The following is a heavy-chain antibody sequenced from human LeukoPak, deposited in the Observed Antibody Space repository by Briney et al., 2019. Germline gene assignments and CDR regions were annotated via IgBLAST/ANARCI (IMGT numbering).Heavy chain of an antibody. Sequence: GASVTVSCKASGYSFTSNYIHWVRQAPGQGLEWMGLIYPRDGSTSYAQKFQGRVTITRDTSASTAYMELSSLRSEDTAVYYCAKIGPGMDSSGYYSLDYWGQGTLVTVSS. CDR3: AKIGPGMDSSGYYSLDY. CDR2: IYPRDGST. CDR1: GYSFTSNY. J-gene: IGHJ4*01. D-gene: IGHD3-22*01. V-gene: IGHV1-46*01.